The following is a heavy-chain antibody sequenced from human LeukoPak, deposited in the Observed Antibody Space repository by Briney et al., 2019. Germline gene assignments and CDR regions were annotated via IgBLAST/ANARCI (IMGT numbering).Heavy chain of an antibody. D-gene: IGHD3-9*01. CDR2: IYTGDSDT. V-gene: IGHV5-51*01. J-gene: IGHJ4*02. Sequence: GGSLKISCKGSGYSFSSYWIGWVRQMPGKGLEWMGIIYTGDSDTTYSPSFQGQVTISADKTISTANLQWSSLKATDTAIYYCARLGDYDIVTGYYTGFDYWGQGTLVTVSS. CDR3: ARLGDYDIVTGYYTGFDY. CDR1: GYSFSSYW.